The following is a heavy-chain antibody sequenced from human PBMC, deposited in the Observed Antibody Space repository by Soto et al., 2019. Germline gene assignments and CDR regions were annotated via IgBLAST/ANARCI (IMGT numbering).Heavy chain of an antibody. CDR3: ARAGNYYDSSGYYQTLDY. V-gene: IGHV3-48*02. Sequence: PGGSLRLSCAASGFTFSSYSMNWVRQAPGKGLEWVSYISSSSSTIYYADSVKSRFTISRDNAKNSLYLQMNSLRDEDTAVYYCARAGNYYDSSGYYQTLDYWGQGTLVTVSS. J-gene: IGHJ4*02. CDR2: ISSSSSTI. CDR1: GFTFSSYS. D-gene: IGHD3-22*01.